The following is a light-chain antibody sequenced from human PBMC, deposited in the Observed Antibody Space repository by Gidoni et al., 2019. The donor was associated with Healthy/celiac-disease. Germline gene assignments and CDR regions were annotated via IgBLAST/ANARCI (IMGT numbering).Light chain of an antibody. V-gene: IGKV3-11*01. CDR1: QSVSSY. CDR2: DAS. J-gene: IGKJ4*01. CDR3: QQSSNWPLT. Sequence: ILSTQSPASLSVSPGERATLSCRASQSVSSYLAWYQQKPGQAPRLLIYDASNRESGIPARFSGSGSGTDFTLTISSLEPEDFAVYYCQQSSNWPLTFGGGTKVEIK.